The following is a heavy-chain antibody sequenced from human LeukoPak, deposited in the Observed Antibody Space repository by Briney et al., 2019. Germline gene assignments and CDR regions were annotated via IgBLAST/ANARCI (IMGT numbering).Heavy chain of an antibody. V-gene: IGHV3-48*03. CDR3: ASGAGDTYYDILTGYYIPPA. J-gene: IGHJ5*02. D-gene: IGHD3-9*01. CDR1: GFTFSSYE. CDR2: ISSSGSTI. Sequence: PGGSLRLSCAASGFTFSSYEMSWVRQAPGKGLEWVSYISSSGSTIYYADSVKGRFTISRDNAKNSLYLQMNSLRAEDTAVYYCASGAGDTYYDILTGYYIPPAWGQGTLVTVSS.